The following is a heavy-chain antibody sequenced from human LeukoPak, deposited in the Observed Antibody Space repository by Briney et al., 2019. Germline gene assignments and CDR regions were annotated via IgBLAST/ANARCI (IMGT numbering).Heavy chain of an antibody. CDR3: ARAYDFWSGYSPFDY. CDR1: GFTFSSYS. CDR2: ISSSSSYI. J-gene: IGHJ4*02. Sequence: GGSLRLSCAASGFTFSSYSMNWVRQAPGKGLEWVSSISSSSSYIYYADSVKGRFTISRDNAKNSLYLQMNSLRAEDTAVYYCARAYDFWSGYSPFDYWGQGTLVTVSS. V-gene: IGHV3-21*01. D-gene: IGHD3-3*01.